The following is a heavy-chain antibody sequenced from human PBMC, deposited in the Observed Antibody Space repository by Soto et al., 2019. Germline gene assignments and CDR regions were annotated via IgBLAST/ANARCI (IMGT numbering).Heavy chain of an antibody. Sequence: EVQLVESGGGLVQPGRSLRLSCAASGFTFDDYAMHWVRQAPGKGLEWVSGISWNSGSIGYADSVKGRFTISRDNAKNSLYLQMNSLRAEGTALYYCAKDAPTAIKVPYYNYMDVWGKGTTVTVSS. J-gene: IGHJ6*03. V-gene: IGHV3-9*01. CDR3: AKDAPTAIKVPYYNYMDV. CDR2: ISWNSGSI. CDR1: GFTFDDYA.